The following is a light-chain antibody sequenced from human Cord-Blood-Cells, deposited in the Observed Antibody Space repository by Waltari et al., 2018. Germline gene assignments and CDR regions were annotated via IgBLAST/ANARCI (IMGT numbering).Light chain of an antibody. J-gene: IGKJ4*01. Sequence: EIVLTQSPATLSLSPGERATLSCRASQSVSSYLAWYQQKPGQAPRRILYEASNRATGIPARFSGSGSETDFTLTISRLEPEDFAVYYCQQRSNWPLTFGGGTKVEIK. CDR1: QSVSSY. V-gene: IGKV3-11*01. CDR2: EAS. CDR3: QQRSNWPLT.